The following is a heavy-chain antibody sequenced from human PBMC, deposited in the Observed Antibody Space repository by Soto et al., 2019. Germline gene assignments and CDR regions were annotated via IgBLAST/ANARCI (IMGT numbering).Heavy chain of an antibody. CDR1: GFIFTNYG. CDR3: AKGRSIAVPEGS. Sequence: QVQLVQSGPEMKKPGASVKVSCKGSGFIFTNYGFNWVRQAPGQGLEWVGWVSAANGYTRSAQKYQDRLIMTAARSTNTAYMELRGLGPDDTALYYCAKGRSIAVPEGSWGQGTLVTVSS. CDR2: VSAANGYT. J-gene: IGHJ5*02. V-gene: IGHV1-18*01. D-gene: IGHD6-19*01.